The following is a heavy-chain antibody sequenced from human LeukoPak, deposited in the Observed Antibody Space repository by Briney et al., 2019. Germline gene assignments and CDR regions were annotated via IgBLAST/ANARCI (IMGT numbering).Heavy chain of an antibody. CDR3: ATLISGWSLY. Sequence: PGGSLRLSCAASGFTFSSYWIHWVRQAPGKGLVWVSRINADGSTTSYADSVRGRFTISRDNAKNTLYLQMNSLRAEDTAVYYCATLISGWSLYWGQGTLVTVSS. CDR2: INADGSTT. D-gene: IGHD6-19*01. J-gene: IGHJ4*02. V-gene: IGHV3-74*01. CDR1: GFTFSSYW.